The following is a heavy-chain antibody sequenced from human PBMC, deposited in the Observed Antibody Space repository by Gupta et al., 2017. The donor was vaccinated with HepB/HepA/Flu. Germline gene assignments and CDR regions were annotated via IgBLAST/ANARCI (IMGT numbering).Heavy chain of an antibody. D-gene: IGHD3-16*01. Sequence: ELQLVESGRGLLQPGWSLRLSCEDSGLSFSNYWMSWVRRAPGKGLEWVAKINFDGMDKYYVDAVKSRFTISIDNAKNSLYPQIDSLGVEDAAVYYGAREHWGLDY. CDR1: GLSFSNYW. CDR3: AREHWGLDY. V-gene: IGHV3-7*01. J-gene: IGHJ4*01. CDR2: INFDGMDK.